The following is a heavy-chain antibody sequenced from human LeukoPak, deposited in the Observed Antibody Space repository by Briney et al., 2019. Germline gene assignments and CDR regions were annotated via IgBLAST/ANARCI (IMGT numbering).Heavy chain of an antibody. J-gene: IGHJ4*02. Sequence: GGSLRLSCAASGFTFSNFGLHWVRQAPGKGLEWVAFISYHGNDQYYTDSAKGRFTISRDNSKNTLYLQMNSLRGDDTAVYYCARDISSGWSLEYWGQGTLVTVSS. CDR3: ARDISSGWSLEY. CDR2: ISYHGNDQ. D-gene: IGHD6-19*01. CDR1: GFTFSNFG. V-gene: IGHV3-30*02.